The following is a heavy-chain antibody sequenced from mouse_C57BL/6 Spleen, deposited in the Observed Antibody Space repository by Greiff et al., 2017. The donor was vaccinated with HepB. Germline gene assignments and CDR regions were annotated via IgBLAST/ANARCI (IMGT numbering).Heavy chain of an antibody. CDR3: AIFGDYYGSSHFDY. V-gene: IGHV1-20*01. CDR1: GYSFTGYF. CDR2: INPYNGDT. D-gene: IGHD1-1*01. J-gene: IGHJ2*01. Sequence: EVKLMESGPELVKPGDSVKISCKASGYSFTGYFMNWVMQSHGKSLEWIGRINPYNGDTFYNQKFKGKATLTVDKSSSTAHMELRSLTSEDSAVYYGAIFGDYYGSSHFDYWGQGTTLTVSS.